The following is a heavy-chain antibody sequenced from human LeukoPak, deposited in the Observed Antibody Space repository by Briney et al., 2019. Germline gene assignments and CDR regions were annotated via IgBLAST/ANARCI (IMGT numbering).Heavy chain of an antibody. Sequence: SESLSLTCSVSGASISGPFWVWIRQFPDKRLGWIGSAHYSRPPIYKPHLKSRVTMSLDMSTNQISLELTSVAAFDTGIYYCARGETWSWHLTLWGRGTLVTVSS. CDR3: ARGETWSWHLTL. J-gene: IGHJ2*01. CDR1: GASISGPF. CDR2: AHYSRPP. D-gene: IGHD1-26*01. V-gene: IGHV4-59*11.